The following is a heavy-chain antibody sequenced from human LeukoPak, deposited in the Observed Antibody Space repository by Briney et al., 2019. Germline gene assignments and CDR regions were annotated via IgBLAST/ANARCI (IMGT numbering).Heavy chain of an antibody. Sequence: SETLSLTCTVSGGSISSYYWSWIRQPPGEGLEWIGYIYYSGSTNYNPSLKSRVTISVDTSKNQFSLKLSSVTAADTAVYYCARHVPVVPAAIPYYFDYWGQGTLVTVSS. V-gene: IGHV4-59*08. J-gene: IGHJ4*02. CDR2: IYYSGST. CDR3: ARHVPVVPAAIPYYFDY. CDR1: GGSISSYY. D-gene: IGHD2-2*01.